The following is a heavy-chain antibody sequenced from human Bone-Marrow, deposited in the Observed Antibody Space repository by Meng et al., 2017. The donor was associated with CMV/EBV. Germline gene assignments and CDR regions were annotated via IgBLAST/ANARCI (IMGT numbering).Heavy chain of an antibody. J-gene: IGHJ6*02. Sequence: GGSLRLSCAASGFTFSSYAISWVRQAPGQGLEWMGGIIPIFGTANYAQKFQGRVTITTDESTSTAYMELSSLRSEDTAVYYCARGVVVVPAGGYYYYYGMDVWGQGTTVTVSS. CDR1: GFTFSSYA. CDR2: IIPIFGTA. V-gene: IGHV1-69*05. D-gene: IGHD2-2*01. CDR3: ARGVVVVPAGGYYYYYGMDV.